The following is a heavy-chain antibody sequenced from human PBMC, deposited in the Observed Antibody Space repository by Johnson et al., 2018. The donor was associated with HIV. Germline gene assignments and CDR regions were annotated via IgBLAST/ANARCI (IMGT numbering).Heavy chain of an antibody. CDR3: AKDIFGGSGWHAFDI. Sequence: QLVESGGGLVQPGRSLRLSCAASGFIFDDYAMHWVRQAPGRGLEWVSGISWNSGRIGYADSVKGLFTISRDNSKNSLYLQMHSLRPEDTALYYCAKDIFGGSGWHAFDIWGQGTVVSVSS. CDR2: ISWNSGRI. V-gene: IGHV3-9*01. D-gene: IGHD6-19*01. J-gene: IGHJ3*02. CDR1: GFIFDDYA.